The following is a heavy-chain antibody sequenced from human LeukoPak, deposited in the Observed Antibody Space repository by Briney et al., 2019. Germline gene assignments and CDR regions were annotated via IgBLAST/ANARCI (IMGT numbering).Heavy chain of an antibody. J-gene: IGHJ4*02. CDR2: INSDGSST. D-gene: IGHD3-22*01. V-gene: IGHV3-74*01. CDR1: GFTFSNYW. CDR3: ARGGHYYDSSGDWPDY. Sequence: GGSLRLSCVASGFTFSNYWMHWVRQAPGKGLVWVSRINSDGSSTIYADSVKGRFTISSDNAKNTLFLQMNSLRAEDTAVYYCARGGHYYDSSGDWPDYWGQGTLVTASS.